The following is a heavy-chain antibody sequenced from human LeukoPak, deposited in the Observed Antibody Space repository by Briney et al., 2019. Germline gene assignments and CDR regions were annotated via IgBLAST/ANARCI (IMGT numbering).Heavy chain of an antibody. J-gene: IGHJ5*02. CDR1: GYTFTGYY. V-gene: IGHV1-69*13. Sequence: GASVKVSCKASGYTFTGYYMHWVRQAPGQGLEWMGGIIPIFGTANYAQKFQGRVTITADESTSTAYMELRSPRSDDTAVYYCARSFVPYDSNRWYGFDPWGQGTLVTVSS. CDR3: ARSFVPYDSNRWYGFDP. D-gene: IGHD6-13*01. CDR2: IIPIFGTA.